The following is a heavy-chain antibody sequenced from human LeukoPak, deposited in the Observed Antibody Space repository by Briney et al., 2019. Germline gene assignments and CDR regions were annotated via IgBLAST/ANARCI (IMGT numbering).Heavy chain of an antibody. CDR1: GYTFTTYG. D-gene: IGHD4-17*01. V-gene: IGHV1-18*01. CDR3: ARDRMHTGTYFDY. Sequence: ASVKVSCKSSGYTFTTYGITWVRQAPGQGLEWMGWISTYNGNTNYAQKLQGRVTMTTDTSTSTAYMELRSLRSDDTAMYYCARDRMHTGTYFDYWGQGTLVTVSP. CDR2: ISTYNGNT. J-gene: IGHJ4*02.